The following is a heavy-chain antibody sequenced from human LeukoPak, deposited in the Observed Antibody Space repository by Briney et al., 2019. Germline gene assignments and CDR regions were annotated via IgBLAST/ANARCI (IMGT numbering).Heavy chain of an antibody. CDR3: ARDAEHSYGRYFAY. D-gene: IGHD5-18*01. CDR2: MQYTRNS. CDR1: GGSISTYY. J-gene: IGHJ4*02. Sequence: SETLSIICTVSGGSISTYYWNWIRHTPGKGLEWTGFMQYTRNSKYNPSLKSRVTMLVDTSKNQFSLKLSSVTAADTAVYYCARDAEHSYGRYFAYWGQGILVTVSS. V-gene: IGHV4-59*01.